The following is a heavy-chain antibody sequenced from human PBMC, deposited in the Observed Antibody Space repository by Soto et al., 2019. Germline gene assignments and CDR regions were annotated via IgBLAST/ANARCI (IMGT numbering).Heavy chain of an antibody. J-gene: IGHJ5*02. D-gene: IGHD2-8*01. Sequence: GESLKISCKASGYSFATYWIGWVRQMPGKGLEWMGIIYPGDSDTMYSPSFQGQVIISADLSSTTTYLQWSSLKASDTAIYYCARQNGVDPANGWIDPRGQGPLVTVSS. CDR3: ARQNGVDPANGWIDP. V-gene: IGHV5-51*01. CDR1: GYSFATYW. CDR2: IYPGDSDT.